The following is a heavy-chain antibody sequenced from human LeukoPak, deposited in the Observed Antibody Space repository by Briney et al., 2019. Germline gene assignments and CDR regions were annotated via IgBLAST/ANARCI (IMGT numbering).Heavy chain of an antibody. CDR2: ISYDGSNK. J-gene: IGHJ5*02. CDR3: ARDRLPGDYVNWFDP. CDR1: GFTFSSYA. Sequence: PGRSLRLSCAASGFTFSSYAMHWVRQAPGKGLEWVAVISYDGSNKYYADSVKGRFTISRDNSKNTLYLQMNSLRAEDTAVYYCARDRLPGDYVNWFDPWGQGTLVTVSS. D-gene: IGHD4-17*01. V-gene: IGHV3-30*04.